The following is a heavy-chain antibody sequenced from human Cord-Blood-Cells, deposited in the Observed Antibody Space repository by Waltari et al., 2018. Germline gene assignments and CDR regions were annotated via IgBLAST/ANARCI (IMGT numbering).Heavy chain of an antibody. CDR1: GGSFSGYY. Sequence: QVQLQQWGAGLLKPSETLSLTCAVYGGSFSGYYWSWIRQPPGKGLEWIGEINHRGSTNYNPSLKSRVTISVDTSKNQFSLKLSSVTAADTAVYYCARDRSSGSGWYRGDYWGQGTLVTVSS. CDR3: ARDRSSGSGWYRGDY. V-gene: IGHV4-34*01. CDR2: INHRGST. D-gene: IGHD6-19*01. J-gene: IGHJ4*02.